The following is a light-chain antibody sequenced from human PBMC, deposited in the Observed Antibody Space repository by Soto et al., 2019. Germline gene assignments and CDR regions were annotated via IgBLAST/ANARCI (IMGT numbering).Light chain of an antibody. V-gene: IGKV1-16*02. J-gene: IGKJ1*01. CDR2: VAP. CDR1: QNIENY. CDR3: QQYKSYSRM. Sequence: DIQMTQSPSSLSASVGDSVTITCRARQNIENYVNWYQVKPGKAPKLLLSVAPGFQGGVPSYFSGSGSGTEFTLTISSLQPEDFATYYCQQYKSYSRMFGQGTKVE.